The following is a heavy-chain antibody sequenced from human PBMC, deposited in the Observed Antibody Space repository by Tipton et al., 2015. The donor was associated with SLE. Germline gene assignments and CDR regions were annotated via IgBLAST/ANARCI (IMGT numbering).Heavy chain of an antibody. V-gene: IGHV4-39*03. Sequence: TLSLTCSVSGGAISSSGYYWGWIRQPPSKELEWIGNAYYTGSTYYSPSLKSRVTISIDTSKNQFSLKLSSVTAADRAVYYCTGVGSGPGTDYWGQGTLVTVSS. CDR1: GGAISSSGYY. CDR3: TGVGSGPGTDY. CDR2: AYYTGST. D-gene: IGHD6-13*01. J-gene: IGHJ4*02.